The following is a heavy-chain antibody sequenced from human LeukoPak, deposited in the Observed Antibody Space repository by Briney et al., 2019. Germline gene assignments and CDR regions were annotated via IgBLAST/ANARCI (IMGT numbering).Heavy chain of an antibody. CDR3: ARHPYYSNSYFDY. CDR2: VYHSGST. J-gene: IGHJ4*02. Sequence: PSETLSLTCTVSGDSISRYYWNWIRQPPGKGLEWIGYVYHSGSTNNNPSLKSRVTISVDTSKNQFSLKLSSVTAADTAVYYCARHPYYSNSYFDYWGQGTLVTVSS. V-gene: IGHV4-59*08. D-gene: IGHD4-11*01. CDR1: GDSISRYY.